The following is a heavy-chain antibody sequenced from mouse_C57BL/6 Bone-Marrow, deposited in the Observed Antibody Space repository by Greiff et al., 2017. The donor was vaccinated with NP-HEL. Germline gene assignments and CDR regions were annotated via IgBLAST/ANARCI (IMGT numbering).Heavy chain of an antibody. CDR2: ISYSGST. Sequence: VQLKESGPGLVKPSQSLSLTCTVSGYSFTSCYDCYLIRHLSGNQLEWMGYISYSGSTNYNQSFKSRTPITHDKSTNHSFLKLTTVTTEETATYYCAKGRGYDYLMDYWGQGTSVTVSS. V-gene: IGHV3-1*01. CDR1: GYSFTSCYD. J-gene: IGHJ4*01. D-gene: IGHD2-4*01. CDR3: AKGRGYDYLMDY.